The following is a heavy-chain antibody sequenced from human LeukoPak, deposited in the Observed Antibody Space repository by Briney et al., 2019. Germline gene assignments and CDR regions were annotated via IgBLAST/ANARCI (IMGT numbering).Heavy chain of an antibody. CDR3: ARVLVDTAMGDFDY. V-gene: IGHV4-34*01. D-gene: IGHD5-18*01. CDR1: GGSFSGYY. CDR2: INHSGST. Sequence: SETLSLTCAVYGGSFSGYYWSWIRQPPGKGLEWIGEINHSGSTNYNPSLKSRVTISVDTSKNQFSLKLSSVTAADTAVYYCARVLVDTAMGDFDYWGQGILVTVSS. J-gene: IGHJ4*02.